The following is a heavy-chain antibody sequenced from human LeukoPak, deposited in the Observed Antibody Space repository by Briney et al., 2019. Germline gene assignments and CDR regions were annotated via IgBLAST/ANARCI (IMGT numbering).Heavy chain of an antibody. Sequence: PGGSLRLSCAASGFTFSSYGMHWVRQAPGKGLEWVSSISSSSSYIYYADSVKGRFTISRDNAKNSLYLQMNSLRAEDTAVYYCARDQSLLVGARYYFDYWGQGTLVTVSS. V-gene: IGHV3-21*01. CDR1: GFTFSSYG. CDR3: ARDQSLLVGARYYFDY. J-gene: IGHJ4*02. D-gene: IGHD1-26*01. CDR2: ISSSSSYI.